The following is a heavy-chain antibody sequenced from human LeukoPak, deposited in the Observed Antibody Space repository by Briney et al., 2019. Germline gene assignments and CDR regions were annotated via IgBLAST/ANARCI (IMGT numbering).Heavy chain of an antibody. CDR1: GFTFSTYS. Sequence: PGGSLRLSCAASGFTFSTYSMSWFRQAPGKGLDWVSTIGVTTGGSFYADSVKGRCTIARDNFQKPLFLQLNSLRVDDTAVYYCAKVNYYHPYFWGQATLVTLSS. CDR3: AKVNYYHPYF. J-gene: IGHJ4*02. CDR2: IGVTTGGS. D-gene: IGHD3-22*01. V-gene: IGHV3-23*01.